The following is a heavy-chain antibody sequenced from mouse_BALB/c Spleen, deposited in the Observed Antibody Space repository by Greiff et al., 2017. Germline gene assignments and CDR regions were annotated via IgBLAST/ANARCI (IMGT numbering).Heavy chain of an antibody. V-gene: IGHV1S137*01. Sequence: VKLMESGAELVRPGVSVKISCKGSGYTFTDYAMHWVKQSHAKSLEWIGVISTYYGDASYNQKFKGKATMTVDKSSSTAYMELARLTSEDSAIYYCARDYRYDEYAMDYWGQGTSVTVSS. CDR1: GYTFTDYA. CDR3: ARDYRYDEYAMDY. D-gene: IGHD2-14*01. CDR2: ISTYYGDA. J-gene: IGHJ4*01.